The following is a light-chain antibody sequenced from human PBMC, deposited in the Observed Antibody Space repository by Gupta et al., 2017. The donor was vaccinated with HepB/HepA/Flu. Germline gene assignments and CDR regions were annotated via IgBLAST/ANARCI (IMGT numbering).Light chain of an antibody. CDR3: SSYTSSSTDVV. CDR1: SSDVGGYNY. V-gene: IGLV2-14*01. Sequence: SALPQPASASGSPGQSITISCTGTSSDVGGYNYVSWYQQHPGKAPKLMIYDVSNRPSGVSNRFSGSKSGTTASLTISGLQAEDEADYYCSSYTSSSTDVVFGGGTKLTVL. CDR2: DVS. J-gene: IGLJ2*01.